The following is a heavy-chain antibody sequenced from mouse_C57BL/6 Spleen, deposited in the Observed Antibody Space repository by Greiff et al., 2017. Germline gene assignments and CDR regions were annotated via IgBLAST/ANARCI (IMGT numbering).Heavy chain of an antibody. J-gene: IGHJ2*01. CDR2: FYPGSGSI. D-gene: IGHD1-1*01. Sequence: QVELQQSGAELVKPGASVKLSCKASGYTFTEYTIHWVKQRSGQGLEWIGWFYPGSGSIKYNEKFKDKATLTADKSSSTVYMGLSRLTSEDSAVYFCARHEAYYGSSLYYFDYWGQGTTLTVSS. CDR1: GYTFTEYT. V-gene: IGHV1-62-2*01. CDR3: ARHEAYYGSSLYYFDY.